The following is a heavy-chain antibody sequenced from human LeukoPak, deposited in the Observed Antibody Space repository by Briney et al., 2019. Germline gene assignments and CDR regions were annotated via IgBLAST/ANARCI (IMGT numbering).Heavy chain of an antibody. Sequence: PSETLSLTCAVSGGSISSGGYSWSWIRQPPGKGLEWIGYIYYSGSTNYNPSLKSRVTISVDTSKNQFSLKLSSVTAADTAVYYCARSTAYYYGSGRPYYYYYMDVWGKGTTVTISS. V-gene: IGHV4-61*08. D-gene: IGHD3-10*01. J-gene: IGHJ6*03. CDR3: ARSTAYYYGSGRPYYYYYMDV. CDR2: IYYSGST. CDR1: GGSISSGGYS.